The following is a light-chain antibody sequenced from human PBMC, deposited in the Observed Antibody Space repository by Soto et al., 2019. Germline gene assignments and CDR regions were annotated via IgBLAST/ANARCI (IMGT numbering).Light chain of an antibody. J-gene: IGKJ5*01. V-gene: IGKV3-20*01. CDR2: GAS. CDR3: QQYGSSPIT. Sequence: EIVLTQSPGTLSLSPGERATLSCRASQSVSSIYLAWYQQKPGQAPRLLIYGASSRATGIPDRFSGSGSGTDFTLTISRLEHADFAVYYCQQYGSSPITFGQGTRLEIK. CDR1: QSVSSIY.